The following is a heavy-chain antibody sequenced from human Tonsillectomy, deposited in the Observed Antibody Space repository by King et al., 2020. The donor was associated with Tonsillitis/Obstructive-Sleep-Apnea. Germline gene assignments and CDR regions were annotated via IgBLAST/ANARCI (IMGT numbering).Heavy chain of an antibody. J-gene: IGHJ6*02. CDR1: GFTFSSYG. V-gene: IGHV3-33*01. CDR3: AXXXDFXNGYYXYYYGXDV. D-gene: IGHD2-8*01. Sequence: VQLVESGGGVVQPGRSLRLSCAASGFTFSSYGMYWVRQAPGKGLEWVAVIWSDGTDKYYADSVKGRFTISRDNSKKTLYLQMNSLRAEDTAVYYCAXXXDFXNGYYXYYYGXDVWXXGTTVTVXS. CDR2: IWSDGTDK.